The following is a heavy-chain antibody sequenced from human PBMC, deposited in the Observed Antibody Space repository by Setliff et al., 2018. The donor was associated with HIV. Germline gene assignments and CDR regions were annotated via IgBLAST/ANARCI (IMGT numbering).Heavy chain of an antibody. Sequence: SETLSLTCTVSGASISSSSHHWAWIRQPPGKGLEYIGNIYYTGSTHHNPSLESRVATSVATSKNQFSLKLSSVTAADTAVYYCASGYQYDSSGYYYVTPIDYWGQGTLVTVSS. V-gene: IGHV4-39*01. CDR2: IYYTGST. CDR3: ASGYQYDSSGYYYVTPIDY. CDR1: GASISSSSHH. D-gene: IGHD3-22*01. J-gene: IGHJ4*02.